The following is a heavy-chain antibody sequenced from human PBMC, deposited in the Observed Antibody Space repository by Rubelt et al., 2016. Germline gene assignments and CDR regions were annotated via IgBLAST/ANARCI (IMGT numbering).Heavy chain of an antibody. CDR3: ARDRFGDYAFDF. CDR2: ITSTSYYI. V-gene: IGHV3-21*01. CDR1: GFTVSSNY. Sequence: EVQLVESGGGLVQPGGSLRLSCAASGFTVSSNYMNWVRQAPGKGLEWVSSITSTSYYIHYADSVKGRFTISRDNAKNSLYLQMSSLRAEDTAVYYCARDRFGDYAFDFWGQGTLVTVSS. D-gene: IGHD4-17*01. J-gene: IGHJ4*02.